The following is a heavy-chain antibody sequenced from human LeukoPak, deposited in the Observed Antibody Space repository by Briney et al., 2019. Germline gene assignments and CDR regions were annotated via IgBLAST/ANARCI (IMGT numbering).Heavy chain of an antibody. J-gene: IGHJ4*02. D-gene: IGHD2-8*01. V-gene: IGHV3-23*01. Sequence: GGSLRLSCAASGFTFSSYAMNWVRQAPGKGLEWVSDISGSGFSTYYTDFVKGRFTISRDNSKNTLYLQMSSLRAEDTAVYYCASRNPLNGYFDYWGQGTLVTVSS. CDR1: GFTFSSYA. CDR2: ISGSGFST. CDR3: ASRNPLNGYFDY.